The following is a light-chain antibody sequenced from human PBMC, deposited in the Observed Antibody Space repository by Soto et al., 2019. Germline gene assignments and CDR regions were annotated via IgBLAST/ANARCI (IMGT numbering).Light chain of an antibody. J-gene: IGKJ4*01. CDR1: QCINSA. CDR3: QQFDDYPRP. V-gene: IGKV1D-13*01. CDR2: RAS. Sequence: AVQLTQSPSSLSASVGDRVTITCRASQCINSALAWYQQRPGKAPSILIYRASSLESGGPSRFTGSGSGAAFNLTIRGRQPEGFATYYCQQFDDYPRPVGGGTKVGI.